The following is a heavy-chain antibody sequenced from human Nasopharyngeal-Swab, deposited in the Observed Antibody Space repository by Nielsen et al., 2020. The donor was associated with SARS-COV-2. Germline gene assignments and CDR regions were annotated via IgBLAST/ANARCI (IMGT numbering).Heavy chain of an antibody. D-gene: IGHD3-3*01. CDR3: ARVISLFYDFWSGFGLRSSYYGMDV. CDR1: GYPFTSYD. J-gene: IGHJ6*02. Sequence: ASVKVSCKASGYPFTSYDINWVRQATGQGLEWVGWMNPNNRNTGYAQKFQGRVTMTRNTSISTAYMELSSLRSEDTAVYYCARVISLFYDFWSGFGLRSSYYGMDVWGQGTTVTVSS. CDR2: MNPNNRNT. V-gene: IGHV1-8*02.